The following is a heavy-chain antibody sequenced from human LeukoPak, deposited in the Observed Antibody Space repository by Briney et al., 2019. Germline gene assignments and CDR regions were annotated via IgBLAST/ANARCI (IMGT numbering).Heavy chain of an antibody. J-gene: IGHJ4*02. CDR3: AKDLGDEGGSGFPGY. Sequence: PGGCLRLYCAASGFTFSTFAMIWVRQAPGKGREWVSAISGSGGDTYYAEFGKGRFISSRDNSKNMLYLQMNSLRAEDTAIYYCAKDLGDEGGSGFPGYWGQGTLVTVSS. V-gene: IGHV3-23*01. D-gene: IGHD3-10*01. CDR1: GFTFSTFA. CDR2: ISGSGGDT.